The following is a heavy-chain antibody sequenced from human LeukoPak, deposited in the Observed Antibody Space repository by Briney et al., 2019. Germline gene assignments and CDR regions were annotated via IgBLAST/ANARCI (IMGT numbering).Heavy chain of an antibody. J-gene: IGHJ5*02. CDR2: ISSSSTYI. CDR1: GFTLSRYS. Sequence: GGSLRLSCAASGFTLSRYSMNWVRQAPGKGLEWVSFISSSSTYIYYADSVKGRFTLSRGNARNSLYLQMNSLRAEDTAVYYCARTSARDYDFWSGYTNGLDPWGQGTLVTVSS. V-gene: IGHV3-21*01. CDR3: ARTSARDYDFWSGYTNGLDP. D-gene: IGHD3-3*01.